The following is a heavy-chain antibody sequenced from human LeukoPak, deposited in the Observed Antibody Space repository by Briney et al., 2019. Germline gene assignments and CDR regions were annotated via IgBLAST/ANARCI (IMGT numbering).Heavy chain of an antibody. CDR1: GGSFSGYY. D-gene: IGHD3-22*01. CDR3: ASSSGYHRVYHY. V-gene: IGHV4-34*01. J-gene: IGHJ4*02. CDR2: IYYSGST. Sequence: PSETLSLTCAVYGGSFSGYYWSWIRQPPGKGLEWIGSIYYSGSTYYNPSLKSRVTISVDTSKNQFSLKLSSVTAADTAVYYCASSSGYHRVYHYWGQGTLVTVSS.